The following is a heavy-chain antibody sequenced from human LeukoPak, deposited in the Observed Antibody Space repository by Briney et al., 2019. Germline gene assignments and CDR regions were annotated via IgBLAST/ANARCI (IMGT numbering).Heavy chain of an antibody. Sequence: GGSLRLSCAASGFTFSSYAMSWVRQAPGKGPEWVSAISGSGGNTYYADSVKGRFTISRDNSKNTLYLQMNSLRAEDTAVYYCAKDRSSGWYTFDPWGQGTLVTVSS. J-gene: IGHJ5*02. D-gene: IGHD6-19*01. V-gene: IGHV3-23*01. CDR3: AKDRSSGWYTFDP. CDR1: GFTFSSYA. CDR2: ISGSGGNT.